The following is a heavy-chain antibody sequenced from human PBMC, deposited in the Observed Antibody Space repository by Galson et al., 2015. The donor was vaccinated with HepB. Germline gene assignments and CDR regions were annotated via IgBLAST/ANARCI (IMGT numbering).Heavy chain of an antibody. J-gene: IGHJ4*01. D-gene: IGHD3-22*01. CDR3: ARDYYDSSGYYYIDY. CDR2: INAGNGNT. CDR1: GYTFTSYA. V-gene: IGHV1-3*01. Sequence: SVKVSCKASGYTFTSYAMHWVRQAPGQRLEWMGWINAGNGNTKYSQKFQGRVTITRDTSASTAYMELSSLRSEDTAVYYCARDYYDSSGYYYIDYWGQGTLVTVSS.